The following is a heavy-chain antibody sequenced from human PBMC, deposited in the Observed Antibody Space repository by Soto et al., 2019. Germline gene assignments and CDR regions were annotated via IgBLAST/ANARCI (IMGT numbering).Heavy chain of an antibody. V-gene: IGHV1-3*01. Sequence: ASVKVSCKASGYTFTSYAMHWVRQAPGQRLEWMGWINAGNGNTNYLQKFQGRVTITRDTSASTAYMELSSLRSEDTAVYYCARPSTRSRQQQLYVDYWGQGTLVTVSS. D-gene: IGHD6-13*01. CDR2: INAGNGNT. CDR1: GYTFTSYA. J-gene: IGHJ4*02. CDR3: ARPSTRSRQQQLYVDY.